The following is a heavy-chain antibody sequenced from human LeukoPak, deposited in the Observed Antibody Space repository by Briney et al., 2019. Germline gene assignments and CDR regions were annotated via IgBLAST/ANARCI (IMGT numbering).Heavy chain of an antibody. CDR3: ATFAIAVARYYFDY. J-gene: IGHJ4*02. Sequence: ASVKVSCKVSGYTLTELSMHWVRQAPGKGLEWMGGFDPEDGETIYAQKFQGRVTMTEDTSTDTAYMELSSLRSEDTAVYYCATFAIAVARYYFDYWGQGTLVTVSS. V-gene: IGHV1-24*01. CDR2: FDPEDGET. D-gene: IGHD6-19*01. CDR1: GYTLTELS.